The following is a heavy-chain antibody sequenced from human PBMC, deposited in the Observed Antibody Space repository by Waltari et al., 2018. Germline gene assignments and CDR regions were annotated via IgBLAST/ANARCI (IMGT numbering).Heavy chain of an antibody. J-gene: IGHJ4*02. CDR1: GFTFSSYA. CDR2: ISGSGGST. CDR3: AKPTTVTKRGYYFDY. Sequence: EVQLLESGGGLVQPGGSLRLSCEASGFTFSSYAMSWVRQAPGKGLELVSAISGSGGSTYYADAVNGRFTISRDNSKNTLYLQMNSLRAEDTAVYYCAKPTTVTKRGYYFDYWGQGTLVTVSS. V-gene: IGHV3-23*01. D-gene: IGHD4-17*01.